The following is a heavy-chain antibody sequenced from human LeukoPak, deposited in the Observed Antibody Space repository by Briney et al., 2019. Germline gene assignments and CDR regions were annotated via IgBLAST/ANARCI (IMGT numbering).Heavy chain of an antibody. J-gene: IGHJ4*02. CDR2: INPSGGST. V-gene: IGHV1-46*01. D-gene: IGHD1-14*01. CDR1: GFTFTIYY. Sequence: ASVKVSCKASGFTFTIYYMHWVRQAPGQGLEWMGLINPSGGSTTYAQRFQGRVTMTRDTSTSTVYMELSSLRSEDTAVYYCATGGTYYRQTASDYWGQGTLVTVSS. CDR3: ATGGTYYRQTASDY.